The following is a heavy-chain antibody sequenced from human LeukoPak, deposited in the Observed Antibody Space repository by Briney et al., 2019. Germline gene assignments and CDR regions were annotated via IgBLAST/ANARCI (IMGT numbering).Heavy chain of an antibody. D-gene: IGHD3-22*01. CDR1: GGSISSSSYY. V-gene: IGHV4-39*07. CDR3: ARVRGSGYYALFDY. Sequence: PSETLSLTCTVSGGSISSSSYYWGWIRQPPGKGLEWIGSIYYSGSTYYNPSLKSRVTISVDTSKNQFSLKLSSVTAADTAVYYCARVRGSGYYALFDYWGQGTLVTVSS. J-gene: IGHJ4*02. CDR2: IYYSGST.